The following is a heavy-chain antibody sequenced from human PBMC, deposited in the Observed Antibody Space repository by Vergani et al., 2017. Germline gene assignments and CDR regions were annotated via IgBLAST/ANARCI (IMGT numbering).Heavy chain of an antibody. CDR2: IGSSGPYI. D-gene: IGHD2-8*01. V-gene: IGHV3-21*06. J-gene: IGHJ6*02. CDR1: VFPSSDFS. CDR3: ARDCTSGGCPDNYGMDV. Sequence: VQLVESGGGLVKPGGPWSLPCPPLVFPSSDFSITWAPRAPGKGLEWGEFIGSSGPYINYAASGKGRFIISRDNTNNSLFLQLRSLRAEDAAVYYCARDCTSGGCPDNYGMDVWGQGATVTVSS.